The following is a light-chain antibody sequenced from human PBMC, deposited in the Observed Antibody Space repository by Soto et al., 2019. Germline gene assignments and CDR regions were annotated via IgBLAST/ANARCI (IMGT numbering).Light chain of an antibody. V-gene: IGKV3-20*01. CDR1: QSVSSSY. J-gene: IGKJ4*02. CDR3: HQYDSSPLT. CDR2: GAS. Sequence: EIVLTQSPGTLSLSPGERATLSCRASQSVSSSYLAWYQQKPGQAPRLLIYGASSRATGIPERFSGRGSGTDFTLTISRLEPEDFAVYYCHQYDSSPLTFGGGTKVEI.